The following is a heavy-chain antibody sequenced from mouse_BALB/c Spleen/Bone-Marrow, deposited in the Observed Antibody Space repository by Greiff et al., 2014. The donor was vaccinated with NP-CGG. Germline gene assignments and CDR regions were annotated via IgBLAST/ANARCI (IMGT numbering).Heavy chain of an antibody. CDR2: ISDGGTYT. CDR1: GFTFSDFY. CDR3: ARSGERYGAMDY. Sequence: EVKLMESGGDLVKPGGSLKLSCAASGFTFSDFYMFWFRQTPEKRLEWVATISDGGTYTYYPDSMKGRFTISRDNAKNNLYLQMSSLKSEDTAMYYCARSGERYGAMDYWGQGTSVTVSS. V-gene: IGHV5-4*02. J-gene: IGHJ4*01. D-gene: IGHD1-1*02.